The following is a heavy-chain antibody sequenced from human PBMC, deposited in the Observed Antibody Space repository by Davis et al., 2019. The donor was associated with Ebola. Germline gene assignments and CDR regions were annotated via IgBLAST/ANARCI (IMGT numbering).Heavy chain of an antibody. CDR2: IYPGDSDI. CDR3: ARSSMVRGVPLSGWFDP. V-gene: IGHV5-51*01. D-gene: IGHD3-10*01. J-gene: IGHJ5*02. CDR1: GYTFRSYW. Sequence: GESLKISCQGSGYTFRSYWIAWVRQMPGKGLEWMGIIYPGDSDITYSPSFQGQVTISADKSITTAYLQWSSLKASDTAIYYCARSSMVRGVPLSGWFDPWGQGTLVTVSS.